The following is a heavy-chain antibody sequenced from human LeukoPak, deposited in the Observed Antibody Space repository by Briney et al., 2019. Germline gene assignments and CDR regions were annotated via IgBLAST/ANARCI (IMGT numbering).Heavy chain of an antibody. CDR1: GGTFSSYG. CDR3: ARDNYYYMDV. CDR2: ISAYNGNT. Sequence: ASVKVSCKASGGTFSSYGISWVRQAPGQGLEWIGWISAYNGNTNYAQKLQGRVTMTTDTSTRTAYMELRSLRSDDTAVYYCARDNYYYMDVWGKGTTVTVSS. J-gene: IGHJ6*03. V-gene: IGHV1-18*01.